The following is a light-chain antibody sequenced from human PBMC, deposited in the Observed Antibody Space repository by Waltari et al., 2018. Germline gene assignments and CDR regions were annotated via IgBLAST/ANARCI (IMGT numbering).Light chain of an antibody. CDR3: CSYAGSSTWV. J-gene: IGLJ3*02. CDR1: SSDVGSYNL. Sequence: QSALTQPASVSGSPGQSITISCTGTSSDVGSYNLVSWYQQHPGKAPKLMIYEVRKRPSGVSNRFSGSKAGNTASLTISGLQAEDEADYYCCSYAGSSTWVFGGGTKLTVL. CDR2: EVR. V-gene: IGLV2-23*02.